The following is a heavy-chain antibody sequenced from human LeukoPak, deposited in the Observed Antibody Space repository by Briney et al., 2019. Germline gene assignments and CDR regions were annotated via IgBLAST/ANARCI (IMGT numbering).Heavy chain of an antibody. V-gene: IGHV4-39*07. D-gene: IGHD6-13*01. CDR1: GGSISSTTYF. Sequence: SETLSLTCTVSGGSISSTTYFWAWIRQPPGKGLEWIGEINHSGSTNYNPSLKSRVTISVDTSKNQFSLKLSSVTAADTAVYYCARGGIAAAGSDYYYGMDVWGQGTTVTVSS. J-gene: IGHJ6*02. CDR2: INHSGST. CDR3: ARGGIAAAGSDYYYGMDV.